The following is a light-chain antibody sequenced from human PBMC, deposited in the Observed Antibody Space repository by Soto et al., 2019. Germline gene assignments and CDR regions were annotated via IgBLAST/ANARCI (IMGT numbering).Light chain of an antibody. CDR3: QQSYST. CDR2: AAS. J-gene: IGKJ2*01. Sequence: DIQMTQSPSSLSASVGDRVTITCRASQSISSYLNWYQQKPGKAPKLLIYAASSLQSGVPSRFSGSGSGTDFTLTISSLQPEDFATYYCQQSYSTFGQGTQLEIK. V-gene: IGKV1-39*01. CDR1: QSISSY.